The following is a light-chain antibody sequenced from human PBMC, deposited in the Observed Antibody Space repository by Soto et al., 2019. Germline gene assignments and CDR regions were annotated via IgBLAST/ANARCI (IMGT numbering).Light chain of an antibody. CDR3: QQYASSRT. CDR1: QSVTSTY. CDR2: GAS. Sequence: ILLTQSPGTLSLSPGERATLSCRASQSVTSTYLSWYQQKPGQPPRLLIYGASTRATGIPDRFSGSGSGTDFTLTISRLEPEDFAVYYCQQYASSRTFGQGTSVEIK. V-gene: IGKV3-20*01. J-gene: IGKJ1*01.